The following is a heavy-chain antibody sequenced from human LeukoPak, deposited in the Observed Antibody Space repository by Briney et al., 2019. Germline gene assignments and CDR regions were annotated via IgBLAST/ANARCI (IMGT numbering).Heavy chain of an antibody. CDR1: GHTFTGYH. D-gene: IGHD3-22*01. CDR2: INPKSGGT. Sequence: ASVKVSCKASGHTFTGYHIHWVRQAPGQGLEWMGWINPKSGGTNYEQKFQGRVTMTSDTSISTAYMELSSLRSDDTAVYYCALEYYYDSGGYYFDSWGQGTLVTVSS. V-gene: IGHV1-2*02. J-gene: IGHJ4*02. CDR3: ALEYYYDSGGYYFDS.